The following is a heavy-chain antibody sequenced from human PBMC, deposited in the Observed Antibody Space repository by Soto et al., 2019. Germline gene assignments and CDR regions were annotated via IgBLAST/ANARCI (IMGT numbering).Heavy chain of an antibody. V-gene: IGHV4-4*02. J-gene: IGHJ6*02. Sequence: PSETLSLTCAVSGGSISSSNWWSWVRQPPGKGPEWIGEIYHSGSTNYNPSLKSRVTISVDKSKNQFSLKLSSVTAADTAVYYCARVVGGYHYGMDVWGQGTTVTVSS. D-gene: IGHD2-2*01. CDR3: ARVVGGYHYGMDV. CDR2: IYHSGST. CDR1: GGSISSSNW.